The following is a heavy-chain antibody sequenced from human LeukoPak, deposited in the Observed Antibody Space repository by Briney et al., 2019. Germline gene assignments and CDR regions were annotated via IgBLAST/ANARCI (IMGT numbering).Heavy chain of an antibody. Sequence: GGSLRLSCAASGFTFSNAWMSWVRQAPGKGLEWVSYISDSGSTIYYADSVKGRFTISRDNAKNSLYLQMNSLRAEDTAVYYCAREMEGDYGSGTFFDHWGQGNMVTVYS. CDR2: ISDSGSTI. V-gene: IGHV3-11*01. J-gene: IGHJ4*02. D-gene: IGHD3-10*01. CDR1: GFTFSNAW. CDR3: AREMEGDYGSGTFFDH.